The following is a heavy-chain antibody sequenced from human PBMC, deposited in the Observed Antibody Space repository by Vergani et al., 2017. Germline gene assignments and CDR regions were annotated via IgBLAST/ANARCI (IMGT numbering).Heavy chain of an antibody. Sequence: QVQLVESGGGVVQPGRSPRLSCAASGFTFSSYGMHWVRQAPGKGLEWVAVIWYDGSNKYYADSVKGRFTISRDNSKNTLYLQMNSLRAEDTAVYYCARGGVHSSGWYQPDYWGQGTLVTVSS. D-gene: IGHD6-19*01. CDR2: IWYDGSNK. J-gene: IGHJ4*02. CDR3: ARGGVHSSGWYQPDY. V-gene: IGHV3-33*01. CDR1: GFTFSSYG.